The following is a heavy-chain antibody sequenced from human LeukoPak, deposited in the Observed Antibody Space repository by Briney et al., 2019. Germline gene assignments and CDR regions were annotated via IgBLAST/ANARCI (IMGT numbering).Heavy chain of an antibody. J-gene: IGHJ4*02. CDR3: ARDRSSGFKNDFDY. CDR1: GLNFRKSW. CDR2: IKDDGSEK. D-gene: IGHD6-19*01. Sequence: PGGSLRLSCAASGLNFRKSWMTWVRQAPGRGLEWVANIKDDGSEKFYVDSVKGRFTISRDGAKSSLYLQMNSLRAEDTAVYYCARDRSSGFKNDFDYWGQGTLVTVSP. V-gene: IGHV3-7*01.